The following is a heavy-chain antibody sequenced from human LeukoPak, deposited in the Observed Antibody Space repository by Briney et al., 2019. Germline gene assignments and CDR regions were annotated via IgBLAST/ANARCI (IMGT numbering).Heavy chain of an antibody. CDR2: INPNSGGT. Sequence: ASVKVSCKASGCIFTDYYMHWVRQAPGQELEWMGWINPNSGGTNYAQKFQGRVTMTRDTSISTAYMELSRLRSDDTAVYYCARDLGTMVRGVAGYAFDIWGQGTMVTVSS. J-gene: IGHJ3*02. CDR1: GCIFTDYY. CDR3: ARDLGTMVRGVAGYAFDI. D-gene: IGHD3-10*01. V-gene: IGHV1-2*02.